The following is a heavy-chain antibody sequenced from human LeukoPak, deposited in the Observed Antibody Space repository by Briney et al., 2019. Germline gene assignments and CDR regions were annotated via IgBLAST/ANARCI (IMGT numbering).Heavy chain of an antibody. Sequence: GGSLRLSCAASGFTFSSYAMSWVRQAPGKGLEWVSAISGSGGSTYYADSVKARFTISRDNSKNTLYLQMNGLRAEDTAVYYCAKAPPDYDILTGYFYFDYWGQGTLVTVSS. CDR2: ISGSGGST. D-gene: IGHD3-9*01. CDR1: GFTFSSYA. J-gene: IGHJ4*02. CDR3: AKAPPDYDILTGYFYFDY. V-gene: IGHV3-23*01.